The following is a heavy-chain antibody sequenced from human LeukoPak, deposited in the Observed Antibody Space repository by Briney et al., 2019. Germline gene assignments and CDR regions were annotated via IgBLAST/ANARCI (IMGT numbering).Heavy chain of an antibody. Sequence: GGSLRLSCAASGFTFSSYEMNWVRQAPGKGLEWVSYISTTGSSIYYADSVKGRFTISRDNVKNLLYLQMNSLRAEDTAVYYCARDSIAAAGTPDYWGQGTLVTVSS. CDR2: ISTTGSSI. V-gene: IGHV3-48*03. J-gene: IGHJ4*02. CDR1: GFTFSSYE. CDR3: ARDSIAAAGTPDY. D-gene: IGHD6-13*01.